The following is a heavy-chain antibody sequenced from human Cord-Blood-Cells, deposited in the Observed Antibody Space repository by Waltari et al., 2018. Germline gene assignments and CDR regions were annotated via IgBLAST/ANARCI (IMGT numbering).Heavy chain of an antibody. CDR3: ARGGIVVVPAVPFDY. CDR2: INHSGST. V-gene: IGHV4-34*01. D-gene: IGHD2-2*01. CDR1: GGSFRGYY. Sequence: QVQLQQWGAGLLKPSETLSLTCAVYGGSFRGYYWSWIRQPPGKGLEWIGEINHSGSTNYNPSLKSRVTISVDTSKNQFSLKLSSVTAADTAVYYCARGGIVVVPAVPFDYWGQGTLVTVSS. J-gene: IGHJ4*02.